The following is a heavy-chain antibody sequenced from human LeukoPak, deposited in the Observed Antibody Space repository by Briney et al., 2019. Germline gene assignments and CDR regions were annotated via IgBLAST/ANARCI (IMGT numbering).Heavy chain of an antibody. J-gene: IGHJ6*02. CDR1: GGSFSGYY. CDR3: ARGSNPSYYYGMAV. D-gene: IGHD1-14*01. V-gene: IGHV4-34*01. Sequence: SETLSLTCAVYGGSFSGYYWSWIRQPPGKGLEWIGEINHSGSTNYNPSLKSRVTISVDTSKNQFSLKLSSVTAADTAVYYCARGSNPSYYYGMAVWGQGTTVTVSS. CDR2: INHSGST.